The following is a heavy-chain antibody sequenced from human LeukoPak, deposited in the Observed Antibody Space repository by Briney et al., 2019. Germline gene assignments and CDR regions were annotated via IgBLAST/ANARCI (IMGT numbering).Heavy chain of an antibody. CDR2: VIGSGDNT. CDR1: GFTFSSYA. V-gene: IGHV3-23*01. D-gene: IGHD5-18*01. Sequence: PGGSLRLSCAASGFTFSSYAMSWVRQAPGKGLEWVSGVIGSGDNTYYADSVKGRFTISRDNSKNTLHLQMSSPRAEDTAVYYCAKDLRDTLEEFDSWGQGTLVTVSS. J-gene: IGHJ4*02. CDR3: AKDLRDTLEEFDS.